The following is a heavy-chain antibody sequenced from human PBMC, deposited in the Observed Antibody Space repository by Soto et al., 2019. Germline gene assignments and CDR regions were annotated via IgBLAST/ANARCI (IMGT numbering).Heavy chain of an antibody. CDR3: ARSVGSGYDLTWFDP. D-gene: IGHD5-12*01. CDR2: IYYSGST. Sequence: SETLSLTCTVSGGSISSYYWSCIRQPPGKGLEWIGYIYYSGSTNYNPSLKSRVTISVDTSKNQFSLKLSSVTAADTAVYYCARSVGSGYDLTWFDPWGQGTLVTVSS. CDR1: GGSISSYY. J-gene: IGHJ5*02. V-gene: IGHV4-59*01.